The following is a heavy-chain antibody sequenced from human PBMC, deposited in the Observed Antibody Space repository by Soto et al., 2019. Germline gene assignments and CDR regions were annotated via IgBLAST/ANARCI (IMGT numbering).Heavy chain of an antibody. CDR1: GFTFSSYW. D-gene: IGHD6-6*01. J-gene: IGHJ4*02. V-gene: IGHV3-7*05. CDR2: IKQDGNEK. Sequence: EVQLVESGGGLVQPGGSLRLSCADSGFTFSSYWMSWVRQAPGKGLEWVANIKQDGNEKYYVDSVKGRFTISRDNAKHSLYLQMNSLRAEDTAVYYCARVASLAAFYWGQGTLVTVSS. CDR3: ARVASLAAFY.